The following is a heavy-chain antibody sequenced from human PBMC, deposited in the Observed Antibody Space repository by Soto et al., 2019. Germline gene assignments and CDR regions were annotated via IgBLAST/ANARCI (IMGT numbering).Heavy chain of an antibody. CDR2: IGVAGDT. V-gene: IGHV3-13*01. Sequence: EVQLVESGGGLVQPGGSLRLSCAASGFTFSSYDMHWVHQVAGKGLEWVSAIGVAGDTYYPDSVKGRFTISRENAKNSLYLQMNSLRAEDTAVYYCASGGWGSSWYEGGSRIDYWGQGTLVTVSS. D-gene: IGHD6-13*01. CDR1: GFTFSSYD. J-gene: IGHJ4*02. CDR3: ASGGWGSSWYEGGSRIDY.